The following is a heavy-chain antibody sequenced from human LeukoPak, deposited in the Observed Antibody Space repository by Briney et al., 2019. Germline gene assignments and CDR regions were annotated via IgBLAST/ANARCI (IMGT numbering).Heavy chain of an antibody. V-gene: IGHV3-21*01. CDR3: ARDYYDSSASATFDH. CDR1: GFTFSSYA. CDR2: ISSEKSYI. J-gene: IGHJ4*02. D-gene: IGHD3-22*01. Sequence: PGGSLRLSCAASGFTFSSYAMSWVRQAPGKGLEWVSSISSEKSYIKYADSVKGRFSISRDNTNNSLCLEMRSLRVDDTAVYFCARDYYDSSASATFDHWGQGKLVTVSS.